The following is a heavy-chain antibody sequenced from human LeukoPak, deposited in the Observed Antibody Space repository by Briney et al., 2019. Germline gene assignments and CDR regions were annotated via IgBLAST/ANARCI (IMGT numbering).Heavy chain of an antibody. CDR1: GFTFSSYS. D-gene: IGHD3-22*01. V-gene: IGHV3-21*04. CDR3: ARAGGYYDNWFDP. Sequence: PGGSLRLSCAASGFTFSSYSMNWVSQAPGKGLEWVSSISSSSSYIYYADSVKGRFTISRDNAKNSLYLQMNSLRAEDTAVYYCARAGGYYDNWFDPWGQGTLVIVSS. CDR2: ISSSSSYI. J-gene: IGHJ5*02.